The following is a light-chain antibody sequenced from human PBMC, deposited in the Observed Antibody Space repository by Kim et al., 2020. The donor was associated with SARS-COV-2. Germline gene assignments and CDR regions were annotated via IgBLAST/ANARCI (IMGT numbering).Light chain of an antibody. CDR2: DAS. Sequence: SPGERAPLSCRASQSIDTYLAWYQQRPGQAPRLLVYDASNRATGVPDRFSGSGSGTDFTLTISSLEPEDFSTYYCQQRNSWPPAVTFGGGTKLEI. CDR3: QQRNSWPPAVT. V-gene: IGKV3-11*01. J-gene: IGKJ4*01. CDR1: QSIDTY.